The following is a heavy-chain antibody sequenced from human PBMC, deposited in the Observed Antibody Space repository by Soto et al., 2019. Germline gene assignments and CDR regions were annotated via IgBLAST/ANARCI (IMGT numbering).Heavy chain of an antibody. J-gene: IGHJ4*02. D-gene: IGHD6-19*01. Sequence: TSETLSVTCIVSGGSITRNNHYWGWIRQTPGKGLEWIGSILYSGSTNYNPSLKSRVTLSVETSKNQFSLKMSSVTAADTALYFCARLGSSGWYQGSYFDYWGQGTLVTVSS. CDR2: ILYSGST. CDR1: GGSITRNNHY. CDR3: ARLGSSGWYQGSYFDY. V-gene: IGHV4-39*01.